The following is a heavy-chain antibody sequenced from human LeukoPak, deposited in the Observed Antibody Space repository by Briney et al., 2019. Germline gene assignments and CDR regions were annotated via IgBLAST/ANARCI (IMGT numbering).Heavy chain of an antibody. D-gene: IGHD2-2*01. V-gene: IGHV3-7*01. J-gene: IGHJ6*02. CDR1: GFTFSSYW. CDR2: IKQDGSEK. Sequence: PGGSLRLSCAPSGFTFSSYWMSWVRQAPGQGLEWVANIKQDGSEKYYVDSVKGRFTISRDNAKNSLYLQMNSLRAEDTAVYYCARGREGPAAMRMFSDMDVWGQGTTVTVSS. CDR3: ARGREGPAAMRMFSDMDV.